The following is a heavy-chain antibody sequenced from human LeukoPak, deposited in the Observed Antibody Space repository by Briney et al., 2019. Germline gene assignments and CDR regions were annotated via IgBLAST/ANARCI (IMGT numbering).Heavy chain of an antibody. Sequence: GGSLRLSCAASGFSFSNSDMHWVRQATGKGLEWVSSIGKTSDAHYPDSVKGRFTISRENAKNSLYLQMSSLRAGDTAVYFCARGHSSGYDAFDIWGQGTTVIVSS. J-gene: IGHJ3*02. D-gene: IGHD6-25*01. CDR2: IGKTSDA. CDR3: ARGHSSGYDAFDI. CDR1: GFSFSNSD. V-gene: IGHV3-13*01.